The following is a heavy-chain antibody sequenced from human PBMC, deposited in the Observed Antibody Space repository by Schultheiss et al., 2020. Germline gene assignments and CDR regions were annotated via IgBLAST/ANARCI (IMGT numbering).Heavy chain of an antibody. V-gene: IGHV3-30-3*01. CDR1: GFTFSSYT. J-gene: IGHJ6*03. Sequence: GGSLRLSCAASGFTFSSYTMNWVRQAPGKGLEWVAVISYDGSNKYYADSVKGRFTISRDNAKNSLYLQMNSLRAKDTAVYYCAREGSYDFWSGTYYYYYYMDVWGKGTTVTVSS. CDR2: ISYDGSNK. D-gene: IGHD3-3*01. CDR3: AREGSYDFWSGTYYYYYYMDV.